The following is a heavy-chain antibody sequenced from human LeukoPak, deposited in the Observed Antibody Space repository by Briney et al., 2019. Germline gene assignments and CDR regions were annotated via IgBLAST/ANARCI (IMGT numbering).Heavy chain of an antibody. J-gene: IGHJ4*02. Sequence: PGGSLRLSCAASGFTFSSYGMHWVRQAPGKGLEWVAFIRYDGSNKYYADSVKGRFTISRDNSKNTLYLQMNSLRAEDTAVYYCAKDLSGLRFLEWRGYWGQGTLVTVSS. D-gene: IGHD3-3*01. CDR1: GFTFSSYG. CDR3: AKDLSGLRFLEWRGY. CDR2: IRYDGSNK. V-gene: IGHV3-30*02.